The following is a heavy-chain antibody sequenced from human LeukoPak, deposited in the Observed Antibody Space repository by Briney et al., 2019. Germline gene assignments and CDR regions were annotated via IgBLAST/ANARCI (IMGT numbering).Heavy chain of an antibody. D-gene: IGHD3-22*01. V-gene: IGHV3-11*01. CDR1: GFTFSDYY. Sequence: KPGESLRLSCAASGFTFSDYYMSWIRQAPGRGLEWVSYISSSGSTIYYADSVKGRFTISRDNAENSLYLQMSSLRAEDTAVYYCARALFADSSGYYPFDYWGQGTLVTVSS. J-gene: IGHJ4*02. CDR3: ARALFADSSGYYPFDY. CDR2: ISSSGSTI.